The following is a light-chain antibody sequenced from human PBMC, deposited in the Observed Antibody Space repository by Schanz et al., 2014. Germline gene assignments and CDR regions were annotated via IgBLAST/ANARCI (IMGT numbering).Light chain of an antibody. CDR1: QSISSY. J-gene: IGKJ4*02. Sequence: DIQMTQSPSSLSASVGDRVTITCRASQSISSYLNWYQQKPGKAPKLLIYAASSLQSGVPSRFSGSGSGTDFTLTISSLQPEDSATYYCQQTYSSPRFGGGTKVEIK. V-gene: IGKV1-39*01. CDR3: QQTYSSPR. CDR2: AAS.